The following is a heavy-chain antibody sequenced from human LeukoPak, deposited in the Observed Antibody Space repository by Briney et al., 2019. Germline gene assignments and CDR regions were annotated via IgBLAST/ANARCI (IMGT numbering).Heavy chain of an antibody. D-gene: IGHD3-22*01. J-gene: IGHJ4*02. CDR1: GYSFSNYW. CDR3: ARRSGRSGYFYFDS. V-gene: IGHV5-51*01. CDR2: IYPGDSDT. Sequence: GESLKISCKGSGYSFSNYWIGWVRQMPGKGLEWMGIIYPGDSDTRYSPSFQGQVTISADKSISTAYLQWSSLKASDTAIYYCARRSGRSGYFYFDSWGQGTLVTVSS.